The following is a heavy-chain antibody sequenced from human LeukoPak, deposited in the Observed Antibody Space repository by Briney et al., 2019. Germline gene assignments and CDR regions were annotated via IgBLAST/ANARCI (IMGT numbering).Heavy chain of an antibody. V-gene: IGHV4-34*01. CDR1: GGSFSGYY. CDR2: INHSGST. J-gene: IGHJ4*02. D-gene: IGHD3-22*01. CDR3: ARLGGIVVAYYFDY. Sequence: SESLSLTCAVYGGSFSGYYLSWIRQPPGNGLEWIGEINHSGSTNYNPSFKSRVTISVDTSKNQFSLKLSSVTAADTAVYYCARLGGIVVAYYFDYWGQGTLVTVSS.